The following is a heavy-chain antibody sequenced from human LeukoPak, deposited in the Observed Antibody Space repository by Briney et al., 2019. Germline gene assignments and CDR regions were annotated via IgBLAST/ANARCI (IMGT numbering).Heavy chain of an antibody. CDR3: ARASTVTTGDAFDI. CDR2: IKQDGSEK. CDR1: GFTFSSYW. J-gene: IGHJ3*02. D-gene: IGHD4-17*01. V-gene: IGHV3-7*01. Sequence: PGGSLRLSCAASGFTFSSYWMNWVRQAPGKGLEWVANIKQDGSEKYYVDSVKGRFTISRDNAKNSLYLQMNSLRAEDTAVYYCARASTVTTGDAFDIWGQGTMVTVSS.